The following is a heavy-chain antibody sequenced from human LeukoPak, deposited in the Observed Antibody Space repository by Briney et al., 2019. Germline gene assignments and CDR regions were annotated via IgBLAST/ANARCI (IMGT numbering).Heavy chain of an antibody. V-gene: IGHV1-2*02. CDR3: ARFWHCGFSTCWEVNGFDY. D-gene: IGHD2-21*01. Sequence: ASVNVSCKASVYSFIGYFIHWVRQAPGQGLEWMGWIDSNSGETHYAQKFQGRFTMTKDTSIKTAYMELSSLRSDDTAIYYCARFWHCGFSTCWEVNGFDYWGQGAEVTVSP. CDR1: VYSFIGYF. J-gene: IGHJ3*01. CDR2: IDSNSGET.